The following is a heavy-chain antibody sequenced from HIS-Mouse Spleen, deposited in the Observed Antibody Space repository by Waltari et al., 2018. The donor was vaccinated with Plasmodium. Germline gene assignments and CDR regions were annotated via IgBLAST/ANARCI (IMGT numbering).Heavy chain of an antibody. J-gene: IGHJ4*02. CDR3: ARDRITGTSYFDY. CDR1: GGSISSGSYY. V-gene: IGHV4-39*07. D-gene: IGHD1-7*01. CDR2: IYYSGST. Sequence: QLQLQESGPGLVKPSETLSLTCTASGGSISSGSYYWGWIRQPPGKGLEWIGSIYYSGSTYYNPSLKSRVTISVDTSKNQFSLKLSSVTAADTAVYYCARDRITGTSYFDYWGQGTLVTVSS.